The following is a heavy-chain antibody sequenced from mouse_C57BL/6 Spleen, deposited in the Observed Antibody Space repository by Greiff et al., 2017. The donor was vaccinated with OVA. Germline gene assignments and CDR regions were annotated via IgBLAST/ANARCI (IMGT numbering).Heavy chain of an antibody. CDR1: GYAFTSSW. V-gene: IGHV1-82*01. J-gene: IGHJ2*01. Sequence: QVQLQQSGPELVKPGASVKMSCKASGYAFTSSWMTWVKQRPGKGLEWIGRIYPGDGDTNYNGKFKGKATLTADKSSSTAYMQLSSLTSEDSAVYFCARERGLDYWGKGTTLTVSS. CDR2: IYPGDGDT. CDR3: ARERGLDY.